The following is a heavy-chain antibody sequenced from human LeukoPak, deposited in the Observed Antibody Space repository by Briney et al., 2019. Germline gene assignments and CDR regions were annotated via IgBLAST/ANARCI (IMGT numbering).Heavy chain of an antibody. J-gene: IGHJ3*02. V-gene: IGHV3-74*01. CDR2: IEYDESKT. D-gene: IGHD3-22*01. CDR3: AKDTALVVARGNAFDI. CDR1: GFTFSNCW. Sequence: PGGSLRLSCAASGFTFSNCWMHWVRQAPGKGLEWVSRIEYDESKTKYADSVKGRFTISRDNAKNSLYLQMNSLRAEDAALNYCAKDTALVVARGNAFDIWGRGTMVTVSS.